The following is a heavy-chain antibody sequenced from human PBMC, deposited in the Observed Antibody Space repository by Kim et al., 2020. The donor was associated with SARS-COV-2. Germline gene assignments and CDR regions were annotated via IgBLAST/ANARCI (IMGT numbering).Heavy chain of an antibody. V-gene: IGHV4-59*13. D-gene: IGHD6-19*01. CDR3: AAVAGTGTFDY. CDR2: IYYSGST. J-gene: IGHJ4*02. CDR1: GGSISSYY. Sequence: SETLSLTCTVSGGSISSYYWSWIRQPPGKGLEWIGHIYYSGSTNYNPSLKSRVTISVDTSKNQFSLKLSSVTAADTAVYYCAAVAGTGTFDYWGQGTLVTVSS.